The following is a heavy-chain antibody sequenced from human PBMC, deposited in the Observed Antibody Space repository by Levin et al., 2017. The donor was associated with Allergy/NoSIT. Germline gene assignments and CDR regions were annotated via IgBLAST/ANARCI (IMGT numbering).Heavy chain of an antibody. CDR2: INPHSGDT. CDR1: RYIFSDYF. CDR3: ARVLYNDDSVFGY. V-gene: IGHV1-2*02. J-gene: IGHJ4*02. D-gene: IGHD3-22*01. Sequence: GESLKISCKASRYIFSDYFIHWVRQAPGQGLEWMGWINPHSGDTKYAQEFQGRVTMTRDTSISTAYMELTRLTSDDTAVYYCARVLYNDDSVFGYWGQGTLVNVFS.